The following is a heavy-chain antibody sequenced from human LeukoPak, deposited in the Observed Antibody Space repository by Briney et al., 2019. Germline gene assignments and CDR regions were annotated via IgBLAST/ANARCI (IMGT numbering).Heavy chain of an antibody. V-gene: IGHV1-69*06. CDR2: IIPIFGTA. CDR3: ARDHQRSRYYYYYMDV. J-gene: IGHJ6*03. D-gene: IGHD2-15*01. CDR1: GGTFSSYA. Sequence: SVKVSCKASGGTFSSYAISWVRQAPGQGLEWMGGIIPIFGTANYAQKFQGRVTMTEDTSTDTASLELSSLRSEDTAVYYCARDHQRSRYYYYYMDVWGKGTTVTVSS.